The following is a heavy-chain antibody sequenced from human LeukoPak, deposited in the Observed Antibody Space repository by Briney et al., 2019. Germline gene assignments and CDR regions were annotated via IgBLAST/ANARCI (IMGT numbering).Heavy chain of an antibody. CDR1: GFTVDSNY. J-gene: IGHJ4*02. D-gene: IGHD3-22*01. CDR2: IYTGGNT. V-gene: IGHV3-53*01. Sequence: GGSLRLSCAASGFTVDSNYLSWVRQAPGKGLEWVSTIYTGGNTYYAASVKGRFTISRDFSKNTVFLHMNSLRAEDTAMYYCARISSGYYNIWGQGTLVTVSS. CDR3: ARISSGYYNI.